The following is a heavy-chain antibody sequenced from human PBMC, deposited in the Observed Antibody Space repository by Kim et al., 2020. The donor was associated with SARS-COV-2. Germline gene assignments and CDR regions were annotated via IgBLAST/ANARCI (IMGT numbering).Heavy chain of an antibody. CDR2: IWYDGSNK. Sequence: GGSLRLSCAASGFTFSSYGMHWVRQAPGKGLEWVAVIWYDGSNKYYADSVKGRFTISRDNSKNTLYLQMNSLRAEDTAVYYCARDAIPPKTTGPWFDPWGQGTLVTVSS. CDR1: GFTFSSYG. V-gene: IGHV3-33*01. D-gene: IGHD4-17*01. CDR3: ARDAIPPKTTGPWFDP. J-gene: IGHJ5*02.